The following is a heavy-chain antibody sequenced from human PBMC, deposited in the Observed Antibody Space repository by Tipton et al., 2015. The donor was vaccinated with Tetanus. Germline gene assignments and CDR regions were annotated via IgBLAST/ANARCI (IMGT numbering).Heavy chain of an antibody. Sequence: LRLSCTVSGGSVNDGRFYWTWIRQPPGKALEWVAHIYYSGSATYNPSVASRATVSIDMSKNQFSLRLTSATAADTAVYYCAREHIRLIGEVIFRFFDLWGRGTLVTVSS. CDR2: IYYSGSA. CDR3: AREHIRLIGEVIFRFFDL. V-gene: IGHV4-61*01. D-gene: IGHD3-3*02. CDR1: GGSVNDGRFY. J-gene: IGHJ2*01.